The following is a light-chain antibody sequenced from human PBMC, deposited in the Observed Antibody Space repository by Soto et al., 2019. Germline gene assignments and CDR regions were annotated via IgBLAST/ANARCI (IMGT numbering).Light chain of an antibody. CDR2: GAS. Sequence: EIVLTQSPGTLSLSPGERATLSCRASQTVSSRFLAWYQQKPGQAPRLLIYGASTRATGIPARFSGSGSGTEFTLTISSLQSEDFAVYYCQQYNNWFLWTFGQGTKVDIK. J-gene: IGKJ1*01. V-gene: IGKV3-15*01. CDR3: QQYNNWFLWT. CDR1: QTVSSRF.